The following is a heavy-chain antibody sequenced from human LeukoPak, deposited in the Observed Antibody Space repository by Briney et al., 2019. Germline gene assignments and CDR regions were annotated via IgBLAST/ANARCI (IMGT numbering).Heavy chain of an antibody. V-gene: IGHV1-2*02. J-gene: IGHJ4*02. CDR1: GGTFSSYA. CDR2: IYPNSGGT. Sequence: GASVNVSCKASGGTFSSYAISWVRQAPGQGLEWVGWIYPNSGGTNYAQKFQGRVTMTRDTSISTAYMELSRLRSDDTAVYYCARADSGSYYPAFDYWGQGTLVTVSS. D-gene: IGHD3-10*01. CDR3: ARADSGSYYPAFDY.